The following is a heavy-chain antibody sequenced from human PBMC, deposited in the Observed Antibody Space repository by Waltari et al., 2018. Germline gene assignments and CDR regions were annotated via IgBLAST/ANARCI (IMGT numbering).Heavy chain of an antibody. Sequence: QVQLVQSGAEVKKPGASVKVSCKASGYTFTSYYMHWVRQAPGQGLEWMGIINPSGGSTSYAQKFQGRVTMTRDTSTSTVYMELSSLRSEDTAVYYCARLKTGYEFWSGSNDYYYYYMDVWGKGTTVTVSS. CDR1: GYTFTSYY. D-gene: IGHD3-3*01. CDR2: INPSGGST. J-gene: IGHJ6*03. V-gene: IGHV1-46*01. CDR3: ARLKTGYEFWSGSNDYYYYYMDV.